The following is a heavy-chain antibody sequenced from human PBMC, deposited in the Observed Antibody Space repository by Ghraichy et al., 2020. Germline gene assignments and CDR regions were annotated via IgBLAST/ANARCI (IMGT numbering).Heavy chain of an antibody. D-gene: IGHD1-1*01. CDR3: ARGAITTGSFKYFDY. V-gene: IGHV3-21*01. Sequence: LSLTCAASGFTFSSYSMNWVRQAPGKGLEWVSSTSSTSIFIYHADSVKGRFTISRDNARNSLYLQMNSLRAEDTAVYYCARGAITTGSFKYFDYWGQGTLVTVSS. CDR1: GFTFSSYS. J-gene: IGHJ4*02. CDR2: TSSTSIFI.